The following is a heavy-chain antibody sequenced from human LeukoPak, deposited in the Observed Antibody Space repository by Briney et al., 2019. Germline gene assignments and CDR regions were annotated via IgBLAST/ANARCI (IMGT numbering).Heavy chain of an antibody. V-gene: IGHV4-39*07. CDR1: GGSISSSSYY. J-gene: IGHJ6*03. CDR3: ARPAYGYYMDV. CDR2: IYYSGST. D-gene: IGHD2-21*01. Sequence: SQTLSLTCTVSGGSISSSSYYWGWIRQPPGKGLEWIGSIYYSGSTYYNPSLKSRVTMSVDTSKNQFSLKLSSVTAADTAVYYCARPAYGYYMDVWGKGTTVTVSS.